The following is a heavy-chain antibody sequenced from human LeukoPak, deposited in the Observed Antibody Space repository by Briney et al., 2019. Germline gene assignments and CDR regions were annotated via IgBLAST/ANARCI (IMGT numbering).Heavy chain of an antibody. D-gene: IGHD6-19*01. J-gene: IGHJ3*02. V-gene: IGHV4-59*12. CDR2: IYHSGST. Sequence: MTSETLSLTCTVSGGSISSYYWSWIRQPPGKGLEWIGYIYHSGSTNYNPSLKSRVTISVDKSKNQFSLKLSSVTAADTAVYYCARGVAGPSNDAFDIWGQGTMVTVSS. CDR1: GGSISSYY. CDR3: ARGVAGPSNDAFDI.